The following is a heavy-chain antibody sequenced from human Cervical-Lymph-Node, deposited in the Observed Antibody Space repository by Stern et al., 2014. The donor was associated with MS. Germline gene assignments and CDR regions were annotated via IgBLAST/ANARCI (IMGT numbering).Heavy chain of an antibody. V-gene: IGHV1-69*06. J-gene: IGHJ6*02. CDR3: ARDYDDNGMDV. Sequence: QMQLVQSGAEVKKPGSSVKVSCKASGGTFINYAISWVRQAPGQGLEWIGGIIPIFGTPHYAPRFQGRAMMTADKSASIACLELSSLRSEDTAVYYCARDYDDNGMDVWGQGTTVTVSS. D-gene: IGHD3-3*01. CDR2: IIPIFGTP. CDR1: GGTFINYA.